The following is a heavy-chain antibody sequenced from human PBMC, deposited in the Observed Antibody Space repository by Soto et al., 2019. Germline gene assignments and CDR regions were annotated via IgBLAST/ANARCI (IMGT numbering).Heavy chain of an antibody. V-gene: IGHV6-1*01. CDR1: GDSVSSNTAA. Sequence: PSQTLSLTCAISGDSVSSNTAAWNWIRSSPSRGLGWLGRTYYRSNWRHDYAVSVKSRITVNPGTSKNHFSLQLNSVTPDDTAVYYCARGVAGSGFDLWGQGTLVTVSS. CDR3: ARGVAGSGFDL. CDR2: TYYRSNWRH. D-gene: IGHD6-19*01. J-gene: IGHJ4*02.